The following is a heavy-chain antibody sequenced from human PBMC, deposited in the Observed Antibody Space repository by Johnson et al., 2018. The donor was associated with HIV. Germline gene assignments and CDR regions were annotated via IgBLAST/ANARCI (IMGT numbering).Heavy chain of an antibody. V-gene: IGHV3-7*02. D-gene: IGHD1-1*01. J-gene: IGHJ3*02. Sequence: VQLVESGGGLVKPGGSLRLSCAASGFTFSNAWMSWVRQAPGKGLEWVANIKQDGSEKYYVDSVKGRFTISRDNAKNSLYLKMNSLRADDTAMYYCATSTASDALDIWGQGTMVTVSS. CDR1: GFTFSNAW. CDR3: ATSTASDALDI. CDR2: IKQDGSEK.